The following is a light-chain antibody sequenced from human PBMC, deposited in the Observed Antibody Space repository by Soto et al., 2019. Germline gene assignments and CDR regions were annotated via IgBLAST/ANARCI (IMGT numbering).Light chain of an antibody. V-gene: IGLV2-14*01. CDR3: NSYAGTSYV. CDR1: SGDVGGYNY. Sequence: QSALTQPASVSGSPGQSITISCTGTSGDVGGYNYVSWYQQHPGKAPKLMIYEVSNRPSGVSNRFSGSKSGNTASLTISGLQAEDEADYYCNSYAGTSYVFGTGTRSPS. CDR2: EVS. J-gene: IGLJ1*01.